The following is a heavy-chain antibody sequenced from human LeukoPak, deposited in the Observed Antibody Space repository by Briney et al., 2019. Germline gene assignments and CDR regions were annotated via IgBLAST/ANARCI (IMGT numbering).Heavy chain of an antibody. J-gene: IGHJ3*02. CDR3: ARHGVRGVTGLDVSRSSDSSGLDAFDI. V-gene: IGHV5-51*01. D-gene: IGHD3-22*01. Sequence: GESLKISCKGSGYSFTSYWIGWVRQMPGKGLEWTGIIYPGDSDTRYSPYFQGQVTISADKSISTAYLQWSSLKASDTAMYYCARHGVRGVTGLDVSRSSDSSGLDAFDIWGQGTMVTVSS. CDR2: IYPGDSDT. CDR1: GYSFTSYW.